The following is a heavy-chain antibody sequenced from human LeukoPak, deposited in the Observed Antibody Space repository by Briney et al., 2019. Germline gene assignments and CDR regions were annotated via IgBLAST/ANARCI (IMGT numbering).Heavy chain of an antibody. D-gene: IGHD2-15*01. CDR1: GYSFTSYW. CDR2: IYPGDSDT. J-gene: IGHJ4*02. V-gene: IGHV5-51*01. CDR3: ARQAPHYCSGGSCSFDY. Sequence: GESLKISCKGSGYSFTSYWIGWVRQMPGKGLEWMGIIYPGDSDTRYSPSFQGQVTISADKSISTAYLQWSSLKASDTAMYYCARQAPHYCSGGSCSFDYWGQGTLVTVSS.